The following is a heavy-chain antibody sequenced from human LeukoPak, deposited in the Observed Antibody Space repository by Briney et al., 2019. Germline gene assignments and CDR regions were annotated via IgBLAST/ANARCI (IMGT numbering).Heavy chain of an antibody. V-gene: IGHV1-2*02. Sequence: ASVKVSCKASGYTFTGYYMHWVRQAPGQGLEWMGWITPNSGGTNYAQKFQGRVTMTRDTSISTAYMDLSSLRSDDTAVYYCARGRSTVVAPPIDYWGQGTLVTVSS. CDR3: ARGRSTVVAPPIDY. CDR1: GYTFTGYY. D-gene: IGHD2-15*01. CDR2: ITPNSGGT. J-gene: IGHJ4*02.